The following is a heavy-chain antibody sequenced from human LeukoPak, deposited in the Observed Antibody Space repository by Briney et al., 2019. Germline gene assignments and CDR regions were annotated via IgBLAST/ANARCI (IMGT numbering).Heavy chain of an antibody. J-gene: IGHJ4*02. V-gene: IGHV3-7*04. Sequence: GGSLRLSCAASGLTFSIYWMSWVREAPGKGLEGVTNIKEDGSAEYCVDSVKGRFTIFRDNAKNALYPQMNSLRPEDTAVYYCPGNYAGVSVHWWGKGTLVTVS. CDR2: IKEDGSAE. D-gene: IGHD3-16*01. CDR1: GLTFSIYW. CDR3: PGNYAGVSVHW.